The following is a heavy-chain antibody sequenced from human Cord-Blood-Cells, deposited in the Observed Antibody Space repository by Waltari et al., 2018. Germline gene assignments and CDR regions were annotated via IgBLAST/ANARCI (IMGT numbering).Heavy chain of an antibody. Sequence: QVQLQQWGAGLLKPSETLSLTCAVYGGSFSGYYWSWIRQPPGKGLEWIGESNHSGSTNYNPSLKRRVTISGDTSKNQFSLKLSSVTAADTAVYYCARRPYSGYDDYWGQGTLVTVSS. CDR1: GGSFSGYY. J-gene: IGHJ4*02. CDR3: ARRPYSGYDDY. D-gene: IGHD5-12*01. CDR2: SNHSGST. V-gene: IGHV4-34*01.